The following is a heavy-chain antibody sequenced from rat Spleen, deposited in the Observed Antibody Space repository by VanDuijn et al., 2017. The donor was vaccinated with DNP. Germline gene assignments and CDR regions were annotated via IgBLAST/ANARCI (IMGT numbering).Heavy chain of an antibody. Sequence: EVQLVESGGGLVRPGRSMKLSCAASGFTFNNYYMAWVRQAPTKGLEWVASISIGGGNTYYRDSVKGRFTTSRDNAKGILYLQMDSLRSEDTATYYCARPDYWGQGVMVTVSS. V-gene: IGHV5-25*01. CDR3: ARPDY. CDR1: GFTFNNYY. J-gene: IGHJ2*01. CDR2: ISIGGGNT.